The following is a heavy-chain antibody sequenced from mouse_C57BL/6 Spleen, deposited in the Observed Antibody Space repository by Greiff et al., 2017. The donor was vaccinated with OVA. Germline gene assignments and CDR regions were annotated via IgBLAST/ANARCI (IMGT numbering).Heavy chain of an antibody. CDR3: AMGAAHATLDY. CDR1: GYTFTSYW. J-gene: IGHJ2*01. D-gene: IGHD3-2*02. Sequence: QVQLQQPGAELVKPGASVKVSCKASGYTFTSYWMHWVKQRPGQGLEWIGRIHTYDSDTNYNQKFKGKATLTVDKSSSTAYMQLSSLTSEDSAVYDCAMGAAHATLDYWGQGTTLTVSS. V-gene: IGHV1-74*01. CDR2: IHTYDSDT.